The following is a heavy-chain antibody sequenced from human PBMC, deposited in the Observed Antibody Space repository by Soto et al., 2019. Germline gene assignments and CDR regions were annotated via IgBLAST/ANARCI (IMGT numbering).Heavy chain of an antibody. V-gene: IGHV4-59*01. Sequence: SETLSLTWTGSGGSISSYYWSWIRQPPGKGLEWIGYIYYSGSTNYNPSLKSRVTISVDTSKNQFSLKLSSVTAADTAVYYCDRETDGDYVGYFDPWGQG. CDR2: IYYSGST. CDR3: DRETDGDYVGYFDP. CDR1: GGSISSYY. D-gene: IGHD2-21*01. J-gene: IGHJ5*02.